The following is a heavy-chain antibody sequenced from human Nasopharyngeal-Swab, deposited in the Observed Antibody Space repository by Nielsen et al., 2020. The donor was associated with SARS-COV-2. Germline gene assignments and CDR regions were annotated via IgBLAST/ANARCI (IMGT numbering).Heavy chain of an antibody. CDR3: ARNLASRSSSWCFDY. J-gene: IGHJ4*02. D-gene: IGHD6-13*01. Sequence: GGSLRLSCAASGFTFNSYGMNWVRPAPGQGLQWVSYISGSTGTIYYADSVKGRFTISRDNAKNSLYLQMNSLREEDTAVYYCARNLASRSSSWCFDYWGQGTLVTVSS. CDR1: GFTFNSYG. V-gene: IGHV3-48*02. CDR2: ISGSTGTI.